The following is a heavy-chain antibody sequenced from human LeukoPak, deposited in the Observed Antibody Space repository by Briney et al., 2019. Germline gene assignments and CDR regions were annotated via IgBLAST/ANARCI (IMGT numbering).Heavy chain of an antibody. CDR1: GFTFSSYG. CDR2: IWYDGSNK. CDR3: ARDKGEGVAVAGRIGIFDY. J-gene: IGHJ4*02. Sequence: GRSLRLSCAASGFTFSSYGMHWVRQAPGKGLEWVAVIWYDGSNKYYADSVKGRFTISRDNSKNTLYLQMNSLRAEDTAVYYCARDKGEGVAVAGRIGIFDYWGQGTLVTVSS. V-gene: IGHV3-33*01. D-gene: IGHD6-19*01.